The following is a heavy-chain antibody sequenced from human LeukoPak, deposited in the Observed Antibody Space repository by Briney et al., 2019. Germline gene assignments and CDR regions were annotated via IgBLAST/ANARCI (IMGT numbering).Heavy chain of an antibody. V-gene: IGHV1-24*01. CDR2: FDPEDGET. CDR1: GYTLTELS. J-gene: IGHJ6*03. CDR3: ATAEAYCGGDCYSSPYYYMDV. Sequence: ASVKVSCKVSGYTLTELSMHWVRQAPGKGLEWMGGFDPEDGETIYAQKFQGRVTMTEDTSTDTAYMELSSLRSEDKAVYYCATAEAYCGGDCYSSPYYYMDVWGKGTTVTVSS. D-gene: IGHD2-21*01.